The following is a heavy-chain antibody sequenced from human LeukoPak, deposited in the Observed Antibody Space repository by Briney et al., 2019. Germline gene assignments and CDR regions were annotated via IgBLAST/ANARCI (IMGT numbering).Heavy chain of an antibody. Sequence: GGSLRLSCAASGFTFSSYWMSWVRQAPGKGLEWVANIKQDGSEKYYVDSVKGRFTISRDNAKNSLYLQMNSLRAEDTAVYYCARDLDFWSGYYTGMFGYWGQGTLVTVSS. D-gene: IGHD3-3*01. CDR3: ARDLDFWSGYYTGMFGY. CDR1: GFTFSSYW. J-gene: IGHJ4*02. V-gene: IGHV3-7*01. CDR2: IKQDGSEK.